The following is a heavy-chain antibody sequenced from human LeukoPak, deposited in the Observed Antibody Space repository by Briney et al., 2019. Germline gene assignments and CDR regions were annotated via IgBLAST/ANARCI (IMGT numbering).Heavy chain of an antibody. CDR1: GFTFSSYW. J-gene: IGHJ4*02. CDR2: INSDGSST. Sequence: GGSLRLSCAASGFTFSSYWMYWVRQAPGKGLVWVSRINSDGSSTSYADSVKGRFTISRDNAKNTLYLQMNSLRAEDTALYYCARRIGDSSLNYFDYWGQGALVTVSS. D-gene: IGHD6-19*01. CDR3: ARRIGDSSLNYFDY. V-gene: IGHV3-74*01.